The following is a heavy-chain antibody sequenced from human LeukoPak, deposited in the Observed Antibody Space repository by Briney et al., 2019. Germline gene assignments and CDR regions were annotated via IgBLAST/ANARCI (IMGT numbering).Heavy chain of an antibody. CDR2: IYYGGTT. V-gene: IGHV4-59*08. CDR1: GGSISSYY. J-gene: IGHJ5*02. CDR3: VSNSVGLYNLFDP. Sequence: SETLSLTCTVSGGSISSYYWDWLRQPPGKGLEWSGYIYYGGTTNYNPSLKSPVTISVDPSKNQVSLKLSAVTAADSGVYYCVSNSVGLYNLFDPWGQGTLVTVSS. D-gene: IGHD4-23*01.